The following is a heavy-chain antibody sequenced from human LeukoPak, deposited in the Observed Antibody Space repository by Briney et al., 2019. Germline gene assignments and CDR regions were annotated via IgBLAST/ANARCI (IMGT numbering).Heavy chain of an antibody. Sequence: GGSLRLSCAASGFTLSSYWMHWVRQAPGKGLVWVSRVNSDGSTTSYADSVKGRFTISRDNAKNTLYLQMNTLRAEDTAVYYCAILWWHRVDYWGQGTLVTVSS. J-gene: IGHJ4*02. CDR1: GFTLSSYW. CDR2: VNSDGSTT. D-gene: IGHD2-15*01. CDR3: AILWWHRVDY. V-gene: IGHV3-74*01.